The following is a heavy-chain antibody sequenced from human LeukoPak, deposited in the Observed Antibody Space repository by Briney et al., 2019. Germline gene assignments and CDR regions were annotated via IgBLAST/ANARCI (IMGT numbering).Heavy chain of an antibody. Sequence: ASVKVSCKASGYTFTSYGISWVRQAPGQGLEWMGWISVYNGNTNYAQKLQGRVTMTTDTSTSTAYMELRSLRSDDTAVYYCARDYSIAAAGTLGYWGQGTLVTVSS. CDR2: ISVYNGNT. CDR3: ARDYSIAAAGTLGY. J-gene: IGHJ4*02. D-gene: IGHD6-13*01. V-gene: IGHV1-18*01. CDR1: GYTFTSYG.